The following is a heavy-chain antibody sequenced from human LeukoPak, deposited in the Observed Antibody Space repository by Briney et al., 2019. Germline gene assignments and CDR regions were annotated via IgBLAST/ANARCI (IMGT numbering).Heavy chain of an antibody. CDR2: ISGSGGTT. CDR3: AKGRPRSFDY. J-gene: IGHJ4*02. D-gene: IGHD4-17*01. Sequence: HPGRSLRLSCAASGFTFSSYGMSWVRQAPGKGLEWVSAISGSGGTTYYADSVKGRFTISRDNSKNTLYLQMNSLRAEDTAVYYCAKGRPRSFDYWGQGTLVTVSS. CDR1: GFTFSSYG. V-gene: IGHV3-23*01.